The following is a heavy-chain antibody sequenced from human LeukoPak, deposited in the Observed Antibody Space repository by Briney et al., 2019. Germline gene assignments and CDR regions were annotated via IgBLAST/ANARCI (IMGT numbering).Heavy chain of an antibody. D-gene: IGHD3-9*01. CDR2: ISGSGGST. V-gene: IGHV3-23*01. J-gene: IGHJ4*02. Sequence: GRSLRLSCAASGFTFSSYAMSWVRQAPGKGLEWVSAISGSGGSTYYADSVKGRFTISRDNSKNTLYLQMNSLRAEDTAVYYCAKEAPVLRYFDWSNFDYWGQGTLVTVSS. CDR3: AKEAPVLRYFDWSNFDY. CDR1: GFTFSSYA.